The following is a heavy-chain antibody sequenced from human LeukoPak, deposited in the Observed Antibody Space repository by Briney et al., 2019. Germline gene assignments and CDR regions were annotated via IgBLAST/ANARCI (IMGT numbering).Heavy chain of an antibody. Sequence: SETLSLTCSVSGGSISTHYWSWIRQPPGKGLEWIGDISYIGSTNYNPSLKSRVTISVDTSKNQFSLKLSSVTAVDAAVYFCARDPTTVTKGLDIWGQGTMVTVSS. J-gene: IGHJ3*02. D-gene: IGHD4-17*01. V-gene: IGHV4-59*11. CDR2: ISYIGST. CDR1: GGSISTHY. CDR3: ARDPTTVTKGLDI.